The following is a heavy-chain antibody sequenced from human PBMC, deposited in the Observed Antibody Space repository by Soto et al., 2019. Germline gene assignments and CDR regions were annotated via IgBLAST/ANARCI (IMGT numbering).Heavy chain of an antibody. Sequence: EVQLLQSGGGLVQPGGSLRLSGAASGFSFTNYAFNWVRQAPGKGLEWVSTICSGGDITYYAESVKGRFTSSRDNSRNTLYVQMNSLRIDDTAVYYCATDQRALGIAGYDAFDIWGQGTMVTVSS. CDR2: ICSGGDIT. V-gene: IGHV3-23*01. CDR1: GFSFTNYA. CDR3: ATDQRALGIAGYDAFDI. D-gene: IGHD2-21*01. J-gene: IGHJ3*02.